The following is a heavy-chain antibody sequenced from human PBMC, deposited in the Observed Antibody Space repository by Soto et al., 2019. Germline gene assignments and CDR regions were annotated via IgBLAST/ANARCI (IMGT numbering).Heavy chain of an antibody. V-gene: IGHV3-23*01. D-gene: IGHD5-12*01. CDR1: GFTFSSYA. Sequence: GGSLRLSCAASGFTFSSYAMSWVRQAPGKGLEWVSAISGSGGSTYYADPVKGRFTISRDNSKNTLYLQMNSLRAEDTAVYYCAKDGRDGYNYPLNYWGQGTLVTVSS. CDR3: AKDGRDGYNYPLNY. CDR2: ISGSGGST. J-gene: IGHJ4*02.